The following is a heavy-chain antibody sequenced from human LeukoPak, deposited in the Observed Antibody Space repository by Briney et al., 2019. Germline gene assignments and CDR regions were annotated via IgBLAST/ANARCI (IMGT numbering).Heavy chain of an antibody. CDR2: IYYSGST. CDR1: GGSISSYY. Sequence: PSETLSLTCTVSGGSISSYYWSWIRQPPGKGLEWIGYIYYSGSTNYNPSLKSRVTISVDTSKNQFSLKLSSVTAADTAVYYCARVKVAAVGTLFDYWGQGTLVTVSS. V-gene: IGHV4-59*08. D-gene: IGHD2-15*01. J-gene: IGHJ4*02. CDR3: ARVKVAAVGTLFDY.